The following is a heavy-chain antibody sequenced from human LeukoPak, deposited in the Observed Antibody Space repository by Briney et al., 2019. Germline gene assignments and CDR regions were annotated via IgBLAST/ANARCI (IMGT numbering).Heavy chain of an antibody. CDR1: GGSFSGYY. Sequence: PSETLSLTCAVYGGSFSGYYWSWIRQPPGKGLEWIGEINHSGSTNYNPSLKSRVTISVDTSKNQFSLKLSSVTAADTAVYYCARLRFLEWLLYSRGGNFDYWGQGTLVTVSS. CDR2: INHSGST. D-gene: IGHD3-3*01. V-gene: IGHV4-34*01. CDR3: ARLRFLEWLLYSRGGNFDY. J-gene: IGHJ4*02.